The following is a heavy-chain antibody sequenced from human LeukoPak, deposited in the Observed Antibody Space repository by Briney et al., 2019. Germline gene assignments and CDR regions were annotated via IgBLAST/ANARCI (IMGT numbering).Heavy chain of an antibody. Sequence: NPGWSLRLSCAASGFTFSDYYMSWIRQAPGKGLEWVSYISSSSSYTNHADSVKGRLTISRDNAKNSLYLQMNSLRAEDTAVYYCARDDFSSGWSLFDYWGQGTLVTVSS. V-gene: IGHV3-11*06. CDR1: GFTFSDYY. CDR3: ARDDFSSGWSLFDY. J-gene: IGHJ4*02. CDR2: ISSSSSYT. D-gene: IGHD6-19*01.